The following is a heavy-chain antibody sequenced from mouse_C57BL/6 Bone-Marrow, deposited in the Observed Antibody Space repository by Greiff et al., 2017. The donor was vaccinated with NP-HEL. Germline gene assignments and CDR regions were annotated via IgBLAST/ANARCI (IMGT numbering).Heavy chain of an antibody. CDR2: ISSGGSYT. D-gene: IGHD1-1*01. J-gene: IGHJ2*01. V-gene: IGHV5-6*01. CDR3: ARDYYGSSYGGY. CDR1: GFTFSSYG. Sequence: EVMLVESGGDLVKPGGSLKLSCAASGFTFSSYGMSWVRQTPDKRLEWVATISSGGSYTYYPDSVKGRFTISRDNAKNTLYLQMGSLKSEDTAMYYCARDYYGSSYGGYWGQGTTLTVSS.